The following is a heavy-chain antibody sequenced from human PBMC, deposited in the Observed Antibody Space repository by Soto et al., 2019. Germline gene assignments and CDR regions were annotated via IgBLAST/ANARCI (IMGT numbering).Heavy chain of an antibody. J-gene: IGHJ4*02. CDR2: ISAYNGNT. CDR3: AREVDSSGYYYYFDY. D-gene: IGHD3-22*01. Sequence: QVQLVQSGAEVKKLGASVKVSCKASGYTFTRYGISWVRQAPGQGLEWMGWISAYNGNTNYAQKLQGRVTMTTDTSTSTAYMELRSLRSDDTAVYYCAREVDSSGYYYYFDYWGQGTLVTVSS. CDR1: GYTFTRYG. V-gene: IGHV1-18*01.